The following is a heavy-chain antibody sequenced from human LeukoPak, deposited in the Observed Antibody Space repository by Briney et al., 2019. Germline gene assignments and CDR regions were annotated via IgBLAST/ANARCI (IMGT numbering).Heavy chain of an antibody. J-gene: IGHJ5*02. Sequence: GGSLRLSCAAFGFTFSSYAMSWVRQAPGKGLEWVSGISGSGDNTYYADSVKGRFTISRGNAKNTLYQQMNSLRAEDTAVYYCARDIGATNWFDPWGQGTLVTVSS. CDR2: ISGSGDNT. CDR3: ARDIGATNWFDP. V-gene: IGHV3-23*01. D-gene: IGHD1-26*01. CDR1: GFTFSSYA.